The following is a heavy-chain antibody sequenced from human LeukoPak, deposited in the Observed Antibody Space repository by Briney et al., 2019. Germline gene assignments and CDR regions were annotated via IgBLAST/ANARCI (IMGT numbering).Heavy chain of an antibody. V-gene: IGHV3-74*01. CDR1: GFTFSSYW. J-gene: IGHJ4*02. D-gene: IGHD3-22*01. CDR2: INTDGSST. Sequence: GGSLRLSCAASGFTFSSYWMHWVRQAPGKGLVWVSRINTDGSSTSYADSVKGRFTISRDNAKNTLYLQMNSLRAEDTAVYYCARDRLGTYYYDSSGYYGELGYWGQGTLVTVSS. CDR3: ARDRLGTYYYDSSGYYGELGY.